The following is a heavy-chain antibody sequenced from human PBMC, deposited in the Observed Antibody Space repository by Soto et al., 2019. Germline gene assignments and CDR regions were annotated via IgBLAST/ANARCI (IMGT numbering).Heavy chain of an antibody. J-gene: IGHJ5*02. D-gene: IGHD3-10*01. Sequence: QVQLVQSGAEVKKPGASVKVSCKASAYTFTNYGISWVRQAPGQGLEWMGWINTYNGNTNYAQKLQGRVTMTTDTSTNTACMELRSLRSDDTAVYYCARGVGSGSYYNQYNWFDPWGQGTLVTVSS. CDR2: INTYNGNT. CDR3: ARGVGSGSYYNQYNWFDP. CDR1: AYTFTNYG. V-gene: IGHV1-18*01.